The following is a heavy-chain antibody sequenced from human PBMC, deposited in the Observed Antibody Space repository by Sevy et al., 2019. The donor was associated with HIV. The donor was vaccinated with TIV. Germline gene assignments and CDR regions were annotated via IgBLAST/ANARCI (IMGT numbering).Heavy chain of an antibody. D-gene: IGHD1-1*01. J-gene: IGHJ4*02. V-gene: IGHV3-23*01. CDR3: AKEGNNSPDKFDS. CDR1: GFTFNKFA. CDR2: ISRKSLGT. Sequence: GESLKISCAASGFTFNKFATSWVRQAPGKGLEWVSAISRKSLGTYYADPVKGRFSISRDDSKNMLYLQMSSLRGDDTAVYYCAKEGNNSPDKFDSWGQGTLVTVSS.